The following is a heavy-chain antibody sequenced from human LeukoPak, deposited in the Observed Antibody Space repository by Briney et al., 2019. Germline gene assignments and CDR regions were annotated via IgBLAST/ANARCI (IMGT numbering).Heavy chain of an antibody. J-gene: IGHJ4*02. CDR3: AREAAEAGIYDY. CDR2: ISSRGFTI. Sequence: GSLKLPCAASGFTFSDYYMTWIRQAPGKGLEGVSYISSRGFTIYYADSVKGRFTISRDNAKNSLYLQMNSLRVEDTAVYYCAREAAEAGIYDYWGQGTLVTVSS. D-gene: IGHD6-19*01. CDR1: GFTFSDYY. V-gene: IGHV3-11*01.